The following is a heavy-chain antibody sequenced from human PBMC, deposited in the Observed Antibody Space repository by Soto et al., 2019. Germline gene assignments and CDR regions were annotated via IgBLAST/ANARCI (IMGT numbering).Heavy chain of an antibody. J-gene: IGHJ6*02. Sequence: LSLTCTVSGGSISSGDYYWSWIRQPPGKGLEWIGYIYYSGSTYYNPSLKSRVTISVDTSKNQFSLKPSSVTAADTAVYYCARGHGYGDYLRYYYGMDVWGQGTTVTVSS. CDR2: IYYSGST. CDR3: ARGHGYGDYLRYYYGMDV. V-gene: IGHV4-30-4*01. CDR1: GGSISSGDYY. D-gene: IGHD4-17*01.